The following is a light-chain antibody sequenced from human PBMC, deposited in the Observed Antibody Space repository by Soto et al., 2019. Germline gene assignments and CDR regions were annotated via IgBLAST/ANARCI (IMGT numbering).Light chain of an antibody. V-gene: IGLV2-23*01. CDR1: SSDVGSYNL. CDR3: CSYAGSSTS. Sequence: LTQPASVSGSPGQSITISCTGTSSDVGSYNLVSWYQQHPGKAPKLMIYEGSKRPSGVSNRFSGSKSGNTASLTISGLQAEDEADYYCCSYAGSSTSFGTGTKVTV. J-gene: IGLJ1*01. CDR2: EGS.